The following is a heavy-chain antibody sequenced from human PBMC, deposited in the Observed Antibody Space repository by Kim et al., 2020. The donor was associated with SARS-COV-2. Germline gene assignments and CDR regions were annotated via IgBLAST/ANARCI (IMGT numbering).Heavy chain of an antibody. CDR2: IYHSGST. J-gene: IGHJ6*02. Sequence: SETLSLTCAVSGGSISSSNWWSWVRQPPGKGLECIGEIYHSGSTNYNPSLKSRVTISVDKSKNQFSLKLSSVTAADTAVYYCARDQVVPAAISLIYYYYGMDVWGQGTTVTVSS. CDR3: ARDQVVPAAISLIYYYYGMDV. CDR1: GGSISSSNW. V-gene: IGHV4-4*02. D-gene: IGHD2-2*01.